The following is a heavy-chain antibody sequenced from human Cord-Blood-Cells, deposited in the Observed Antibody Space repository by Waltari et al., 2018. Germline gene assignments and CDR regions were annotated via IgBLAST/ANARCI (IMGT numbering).Heavy chain of an antibody. Sequence: QVQLVQSGAEVKKPGASVKVSGKAPGYTFTGNYMHWVRQAPGQGLEWMGWINPNSGGTNYAQKFQGRVTMTRDTSISTAYMELSRLRSDDTAVYYCAREVGIAQLVDYWGQGTLVTVSS. CDR2: INPNSGGT. CDR1: GYTFTGNY. D-gene: IGHD6-6*01. J-gene: IGHJ4*02. V-gene: IGHV1-2*02. CDR3: AREVGIAQLVDY.